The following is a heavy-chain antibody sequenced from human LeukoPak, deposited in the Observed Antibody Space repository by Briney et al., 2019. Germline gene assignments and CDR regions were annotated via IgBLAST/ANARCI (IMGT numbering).Heavy chain of an antibody. CDR1: GFTFTSSA. J-gene: IGHJ6*02. D-gene: IGHD1-26*01. Sequence: GASVKVSCKASGFTFTSSAMQWVRQARGQRLEWIGWIVVGSGNTNYAQKFQEKVTITRDTSTSTAYMELSSLRSEDTAVYYCAAGTGGSYYRRYYYYGMDVWGQGTTVTVSS. CDR2: IVVGSGNT. V-gene: IGHV1-58*02. CDR3: AAGTGGSYYRRYYYYGMDV.